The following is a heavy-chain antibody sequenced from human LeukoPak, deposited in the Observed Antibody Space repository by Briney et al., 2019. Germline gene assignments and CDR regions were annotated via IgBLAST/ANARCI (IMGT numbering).Heavy chain of an antibody. CDR1: GSKSNTYE. J-gene: IGHJ4*02. CDR2: ILNDARIK. V-gene: IGHV3-30-3*01. D-gene: IGHD3-9*01. Sequence: PGGSLRLSCAASGSKSNTYEMQWARRLHGRGRGGWEVILNDARIKYYADSVKGRFTISRDNSENTLYLQMNSLGAEDTALYYCATEYYDFLTAKYWGGYDYWGQGTLVIVSS. CDR3: ATEYYDFLTAKYWGGYDY.